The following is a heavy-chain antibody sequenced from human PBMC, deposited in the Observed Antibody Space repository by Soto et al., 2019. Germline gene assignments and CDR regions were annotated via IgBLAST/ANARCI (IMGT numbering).Heavy chain of an antibody. V-gene: IGHV1-69*02. CDR2: IIPILGIA. CDR1: GGTFSSYT. J-gene: IGHJ3*02. Sequence: SVKVSCKASGGTFSSYTISWVRQAPGQGLEWMGRIIPILGIANYAQKFQGRVTITADKSTSTAYMELSSLRSEDTAVYYCARPATDDAFDIWGQGTMVTVSS. CDR3: ARPATDDAFDI.